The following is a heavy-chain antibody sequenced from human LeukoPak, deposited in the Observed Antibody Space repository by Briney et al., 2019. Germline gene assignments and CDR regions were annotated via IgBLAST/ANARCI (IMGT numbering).Heavy chain of an antibody. J-gene: IGHJ2*01. CDR3: ARTQVGPAATTYFDL. Sequence: PGGSLRLSCAASGFTFSSYGMHWVRQAPGKGLEWVAVISYDGSNKYYADSVKGRFTISRDSSKDMLFLLMDSLRVEDTAVYYCARTQVGPAATTYFDLWGRGTLVTVSS. CDR2: ISYDGSNK. CDR1: GFTFSSYG. V-gene: IGHV3-30*03. D-gene: IGHD2-2*01.